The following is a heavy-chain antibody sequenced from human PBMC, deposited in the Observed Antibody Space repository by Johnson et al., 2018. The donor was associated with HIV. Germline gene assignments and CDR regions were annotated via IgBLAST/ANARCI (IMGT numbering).Heavy chain of an antibody. CDR2: ISYDGTKK. CDR1: GFTFSQFA. Sequence: QVQLVESGGGLVQPGGSLRLSCAASGFTFSQFAMHWVRQAPGKGLEWVAIISYDGTKKYYADSVRGRFIISRDNSKNTLYLQMNSLRAEDTAVYYCANDFWSGSGIWGQGTMVTVSS. D-gene: IGHD3-3*01. CDR3: ANDFWSGSGI. V-gene: IGHV3-30-3*02. J-gene: IGHJ3*02.